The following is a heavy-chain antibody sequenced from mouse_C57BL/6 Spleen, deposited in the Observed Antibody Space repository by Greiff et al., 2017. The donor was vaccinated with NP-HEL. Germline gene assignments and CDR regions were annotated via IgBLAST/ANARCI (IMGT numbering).Heavy chain of an antibody. V-gene: IGHV1-80*01. CDR1: GYAFSSYW. Sequence: VHLVESGAELVKPGASVKISCKASGYAFSSYWMNWVKQRPGKGLEWIGQIYPGDGDTNYNGKFKGKATLTADKSSSTAYMQLSSLTSEDSAVYFCARKGLDWEGLAYWGQGTLVTVSA. J-gene: IGHJ3*01. CDR3: ARKGLDWEGLAY. D-gene: IGHD4-1*01. CDR2: IYPGDGDT.